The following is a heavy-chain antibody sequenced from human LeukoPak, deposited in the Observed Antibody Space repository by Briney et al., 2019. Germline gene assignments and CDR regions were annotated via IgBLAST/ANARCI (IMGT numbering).Heavy chain of an antibody. CDR1: GGSFSGYY. CDR2: INHSGST. V-gene: IGHV4-34*01. D-gene: IGHD3-10*01. J-gene: IGHJ4*02. CDR3: ARHGSGSYSDGFDY. Sequence: PSETLSLTCAVYGGSFSGYYWSWIRQPPGKGLEWIGEINHSGSTNYNPSLKSRVTISVDTSKNQFSLKLSSVTAADTAVYYCARHGSGSYSDGFDYWGQGTLVTVSS.